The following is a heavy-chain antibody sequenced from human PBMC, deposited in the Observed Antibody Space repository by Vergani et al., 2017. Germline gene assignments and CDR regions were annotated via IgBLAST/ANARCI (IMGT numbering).Heavy chain of an antibody. CDR3: VRDVRVSRT. CDR2: ISYDGSNK. CDR1: GFTFSTYT. V-gene: IGHV3-30-3*01. J-gene: IGHJ3*01. Sequence: QVQLVESGGGVVQPGRSLRLSCGASGFTFSTYTMHWVRQAPGKGLEWVAVISYDGSNKYYADSVKGRFTISRDNAKNSLYLDMSSLRAEDTAVYYCVRDVRVSRTWGQGTLVAVSS.